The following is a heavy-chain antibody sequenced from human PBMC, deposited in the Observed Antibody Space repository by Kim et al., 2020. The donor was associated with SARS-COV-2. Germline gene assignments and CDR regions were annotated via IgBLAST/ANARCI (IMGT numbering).Heavy chain of an antibody. CDR3: AKEGGMTTVTNGYLDL. V-gene: IGHV3-23*01. Sequence: GGSLRLSCAASRFTFSNYAMTWVRQAPGKGLEWVSAISGGGESTYYADSVKGRFIISRDNSKNILFLQMNSLRAEDTAIYYCAKEGGMTTVTNGYLDLWGRAPWSLSPQ. CDR2: ISGGGEST. CDR1: RFTFSNYA. J-gene: IGHJ2*01. D-gene: IGHD4-17*01.